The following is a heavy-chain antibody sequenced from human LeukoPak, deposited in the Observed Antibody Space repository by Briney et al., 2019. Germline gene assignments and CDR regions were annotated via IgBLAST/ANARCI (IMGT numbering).Heavy chain of an antibody. CDR1: GGSISSGSYY. CDR2: IYTSGST. J-gene: IGHJ5*02. CDR3: ARRPGLLNSAWFDP. V-gene: IGHV4-61*09. Sequence: SETLSLTCTVSGGSISSGSYYWTWIRQPAGKGLEWIGHIYTSGSTNYNPSLKSRVTIAMDTSKNHFSLKLSSVTAADTAVYYCARRPGLLNSAWFDPWGQGTLVTVSS. D-gene: IGHD2-21*01.